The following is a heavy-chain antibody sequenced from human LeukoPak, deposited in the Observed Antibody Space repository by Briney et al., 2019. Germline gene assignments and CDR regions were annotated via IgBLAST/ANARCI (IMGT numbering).Heavy chain of an antibody. Sequence: SETLSLTCAVSGYSISSGYYWGWIRQPPGKGLEWIGSIYHIASTYHNPSLTSRVTISVDTSKNQFSMKLSSVTAADTAVYYCASYSRYGDGNWFDPWGQGTLVTVSS. CDR2: IYHIAST. V-gene: IGHV4-38-2*01. J-gene: IGHJ5*02. D-gene: IGHD4-17*01. CDR3: ASYSRYGDGNWFDP. CDR1: GYSISSGYY.